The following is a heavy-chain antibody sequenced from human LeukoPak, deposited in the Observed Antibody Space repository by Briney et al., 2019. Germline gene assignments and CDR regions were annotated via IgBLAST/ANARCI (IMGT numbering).Heavy chain of an antibody. CDR1: GFTFTNYA. Sequence: GGSLRLSCAASGFTFTNYAMTWVRQAPGKGLEWVSGIGGSDGSTYYADSVKGRFTISRDNSKNTLYLQMNSLRAEDTAVYYCAKDLEQLVLYYYYGMDVWGQGTTVTVSS. CDR2: IGGSDGST. D-gene: IGHD6-6*01. CDR3: AKDLEQLVLYYYYGMDV. J-gene: IGHJ6*02. V-gene: IGHV3-23*01.